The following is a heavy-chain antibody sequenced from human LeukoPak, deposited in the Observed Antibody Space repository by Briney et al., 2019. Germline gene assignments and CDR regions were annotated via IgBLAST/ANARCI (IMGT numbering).Heavy chain of an antibody. CDR3: ARSCYRL. D-gene: IGHD2-2*01. Sequence: SETLSLTCTVSGGSISSSSYYWGWIRQPPGKGLEWIGSIYYSGSTYYNPSLKSRVTISVDTSKNQFSLKLSSVTAADTAVYCCARSCYRLWGQGTLVTVSS. CDR2: IYYSGST. CDR1: GGSISSSSYY. V-gene: IGHV4-39*01. J-gene: IGHJ4*02.